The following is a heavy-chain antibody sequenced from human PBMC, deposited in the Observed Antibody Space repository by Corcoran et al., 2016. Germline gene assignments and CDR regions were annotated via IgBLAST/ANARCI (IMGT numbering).Heavy chain of an antibody. CDR2: IKSKTDGGTT. J-gene: IGHJ6*02. Sequence: EVQLVESGGGLVKPGGSLRLSCAASGFTFSNAWMSWVRQAPGKGLEWVGRIKSKTDGGTTDYAAPVKGRFTISRDDSKNTLYLQMNSLKTEDTAVYYCTTCRALVGVGKGYYYYGMDVWGQGTTVTVSS. CDR3: TTCRALVGVGKGYYYYGMDV. CDR1: GFTFSNAW. D-gene: IGHD2-15*01. V-gene: IGHV3-15*01.